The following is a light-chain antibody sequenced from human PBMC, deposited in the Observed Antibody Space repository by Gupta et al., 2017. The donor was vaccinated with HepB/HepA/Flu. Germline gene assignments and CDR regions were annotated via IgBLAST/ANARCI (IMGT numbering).Light chain of an antibody. CDR1: SSNIGSNT. CDR2: SNN. Sequence: QSVLTQPPSASETPGQRVTISCSGSSSNIGSNTVNWYQQLPGTAPKLLIYSNNQRPSGVPDRFSGSKSGTSASLAISGLQSEDEADYDCAAWDDSLNGPMFGGGTKLNGL. V-gene: IGLV1-44*01. J-gene: IGLJ3*02. CDR3: AAWDDSLNGPM.